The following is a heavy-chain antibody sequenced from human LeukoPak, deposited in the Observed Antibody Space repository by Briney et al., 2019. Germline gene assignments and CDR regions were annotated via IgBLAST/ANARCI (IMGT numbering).Heavy chain of an antibody. D-gene: IGHD1-26*01. Sequence: GGSLRLACVASGFTFSSYGMHWVRQAPGKGLEWVAVISYDGSNKYYADSVKGRFTISRDNSKNTLYLQMNSLRAEDTAVYYCAKDEGVGATGYWGQGTLVTVSS. CDR3: AKDEGVGATGY. V-gene: IGHV3-30*18. J-gene: IGHJ4*02. CDR1: GFTFSSYG. CDR2: ISYDGSNK.